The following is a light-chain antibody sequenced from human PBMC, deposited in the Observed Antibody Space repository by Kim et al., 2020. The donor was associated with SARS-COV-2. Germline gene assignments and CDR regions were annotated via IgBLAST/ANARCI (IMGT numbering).Light chain of an antibody. CDR1: SLRSYY. V-gene: IGLV3-19*01. CDR2: GKN. J-gene: IGLJ2*01. Sequence: GQTVRITFQGDSLRSYYASWYQQKPGQAPVLVIYGKNNRPSGIPDRFSGSSSGNTASLTITGAQAEDEADYYCNSRDSSGNHLGGVFGGGTQLTVL. CDR3: NSRDSSGNHLGGV.